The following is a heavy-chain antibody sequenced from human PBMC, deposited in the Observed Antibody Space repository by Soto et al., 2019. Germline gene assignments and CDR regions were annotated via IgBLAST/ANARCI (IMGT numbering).Heavy chain of an antibody. Sequence: PSETLSLPCTVSGGSISSYYWSWIRQSPGKGLEWIGYTYYSGSTNYNPSLKSRVTISIDTSRNQFSLKLSSVTAADTAVYYCARGTFGVVKDWGQGTLVTVSS. CDR2: TYYSGST. V-gene: IGHV4-59*01. CDR1: GGSISSYY. J-gene: IGHJ4*02. D-gene: IGHD3-3*01. CDR3: ARGTFGVVKD.